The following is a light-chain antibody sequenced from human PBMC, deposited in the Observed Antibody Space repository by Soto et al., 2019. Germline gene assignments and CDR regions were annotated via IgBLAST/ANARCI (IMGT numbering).Light chain of an antibody. J-gene: IGLJ2*01. Sequence: SYELTQPPSVSVSPGQTASITCSGDKLGDKYSSWYQQKPGQSPVLVIYQNSKRPSVIPERFSGSNSGNTATLTISGTQAMDEAAYYCQAWDSSTVVFGGGTKLTVL. CDR2: QNS. CDR3: QAWDSSTVV. V-gene: IGLV3-1*01. CDR1: KLGDKY.